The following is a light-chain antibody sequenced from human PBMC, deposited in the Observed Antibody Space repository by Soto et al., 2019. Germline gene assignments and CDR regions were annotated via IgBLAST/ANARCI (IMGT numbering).Light chain of an antibody. J-gene: IGKJ5*01. CDR1: QSVSSTY. Sequence: TQSPGTLSLSPGERATLSCRASQSVSSTYLAWYQHKPGQAPRLLIYGPSSRAAGIPDRFSGSGSGTDGTITISRLEPEDFAVYYCHQYGSSPRTFGQGTRLEIK. CDR2: GPS. CDR3: HQYGSSPRT. V-gene: IGKV3-20*01.